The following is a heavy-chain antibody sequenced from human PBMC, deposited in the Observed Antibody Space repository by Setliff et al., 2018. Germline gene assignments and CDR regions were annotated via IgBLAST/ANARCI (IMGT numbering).Heavy chain of an antibody. V-gene: IGHV4-59*01. CDR3: ARASSGWYSAYYYYMFDY. Sequence: SETLSLTCTVSGGSISTYYWSWIRQPPGKGLEFIGYVYYSGTTNYDPSLKSRVTMSVDTSKNQFSLKLRSVTAADTAVYYCARASSGWYSAYYYYMFDYWGQGTLVTV. J-gene: IGHJ4*02. CDR1: GGSISTYY. CDR2: VYYSGTT. D-gene: IGHD6-19*01.